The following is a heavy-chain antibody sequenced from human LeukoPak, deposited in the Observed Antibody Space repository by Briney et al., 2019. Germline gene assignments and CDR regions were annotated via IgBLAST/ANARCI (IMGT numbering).Heavy chain of an antibody. CDR1: GFTFSSYG. CDR2: LSNTGNI. Sequence: GGSLRLSCAASGFTFSSYGMNWVRQAPGKGLEWLSYLSNTGNIHYAQSVKGRFTISRDNAKNSLYLQMDGLRAEDTAVYYCARRGDTPMIGDHWGQGILVTIAS. J-gene: IGHJ4*02. D-gene: IGHD5-18*01. V-gene: IGHV3-48*01. CDR3: ARRGDTPMIGDH.